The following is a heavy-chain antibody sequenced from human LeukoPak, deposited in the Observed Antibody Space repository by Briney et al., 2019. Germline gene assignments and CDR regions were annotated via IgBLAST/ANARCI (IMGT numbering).Heavy chain of an antibody. CDR1: GGTFDSYA. CDR2: IIPILDIT. Sequence: SVKVSCKASGGTFDSYALTWVRQAPGQALEWMGRIIPILDITIYAQKFQGRVTITADKSTSTAYIELSSLSSEDTAAYYCARDQGLIDPPPYGLDVWGQGTTVTVSS. D-gene: IGHD3-16*01. J-gene: IGHJ6*02. CDR3: ARDQGLIDPPPYGLDV. V-gene: IGHV1-69*04.